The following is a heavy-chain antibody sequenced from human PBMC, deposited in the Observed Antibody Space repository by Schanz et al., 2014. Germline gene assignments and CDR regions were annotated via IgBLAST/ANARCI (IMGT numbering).Heavy chain of an antibody. CDR1: GYTFTSYG. D-gene: IGHD2-2*01. CDR3: ARGIPCGSSTSCSGLDAYDV. Sequence: QGQLVQSGAEVKKPGASAKVSCKASGYTFTSYGITWVRQAPGQGLEWMGWISAYNGHTTYAQKFQGRVTMTTGTSTCTAYMELRNVRYDDTAMYYCARGIPCGSSTSCSGLDAYDVWGQGTLVTVSS. V-gene: IGHV1-18*01. J-gene: IGHJ3*01. CDR2: ISAYNGHT.